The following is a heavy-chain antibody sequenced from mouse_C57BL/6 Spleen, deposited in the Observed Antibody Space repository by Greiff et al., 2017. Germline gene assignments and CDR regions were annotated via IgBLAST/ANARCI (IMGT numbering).Heavy chain of an antibody. J-gene: IGHJ4*01. Sequence: QVQLKQSGAELVRPGASVTLSCKASGYTFTDYEMHWVKQTPVHGLEWIGAIDPETGGTAYNQKFKGKAILTADKSSSTAYMELRSLTSEDSAVYYCTSPLYYYGSSRAMDYWGQGTSVTVSS. CDR3: TSPLYYYGSSRAMDY. V-gene: IGHV1-15*01. CDR1: GYTFTDYE. CDR2: IDPETGGT. D-gene: IGHD1-1*01.